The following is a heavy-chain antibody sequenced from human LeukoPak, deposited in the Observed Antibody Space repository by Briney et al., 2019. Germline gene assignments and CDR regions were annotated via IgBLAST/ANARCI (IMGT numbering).Heavy chain of an antibody. CDR2: INHSGST. Sequence: SETLSLTCAVYGGSFSGYYWSWIRQPPGKGLEWIGEINHSGSTNYNPSFKSRVTISVDTSNNHLSLSLNSVTAADTAVYYCAASLWFGIYPDYWGQGSLVTVSS. J-gene: IGHJ4*02. D-gene: IGHD3-10*01. CDR3: AASLWFGIYPDY. V-gene: IGHV4-34*01. CDR1: GGSFSGYY.